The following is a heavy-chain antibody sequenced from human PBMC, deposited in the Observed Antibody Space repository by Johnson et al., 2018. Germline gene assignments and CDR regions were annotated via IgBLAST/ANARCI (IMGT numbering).Heavy chain of an antibody. V-gene: IGHV3-30*18. CDR1: GFTFSSYG. J-gene: IGHJ3*02. CDR3: EKALIVGNGAFDI. Sequence: QVQLVQSGGGVVQPGRSLRLSCAASGFTFSSYGMHWVRQAPGKGLEWVAVISYDGSNKYSADSVKGRFTISRDNSKNTLYLQMNSLRAEDTAVYYCEKALIVGNGAFDICGQGTMVTVSS. D-gene: IGHD2/OR15-2a*01. CDR2: ISYDGSNK.